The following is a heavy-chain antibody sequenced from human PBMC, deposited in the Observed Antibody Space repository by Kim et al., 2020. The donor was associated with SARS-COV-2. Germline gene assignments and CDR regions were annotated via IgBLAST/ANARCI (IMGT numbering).Heavy chain of an antibody. Sequence: GGSLRLSCAASGFTFSSYSMNWVRQAPGKGLEWVSSISSSSYIYYADSVKGRFTISRDNAKNSLYLQMNSLRAEDTAVYYCATGDGDYYYYGMDVWGQGTTVTVSS. CDR3: ATGDGDYYYYGMDV. V-gene: IGHV3-21*01. CDR2: ISSSSYI. J-gene: IGHJ6*02. CDR1: GFTFSSYS. D-gene: IGHD3-10*01.